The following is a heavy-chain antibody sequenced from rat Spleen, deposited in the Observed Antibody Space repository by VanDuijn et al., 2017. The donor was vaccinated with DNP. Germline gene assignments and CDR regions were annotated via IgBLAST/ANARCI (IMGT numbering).Heavy chain of an antibody. D-gene: IGHD1-9*01. CDR1: GFTFNSYW. V-gene: IGHV5-58*01. CDR3: SRDRDSIGIRTWYFDF. J-gene: IGHJ1*01. Sequence: EVQLVESGGGLVQPGWSLKLSCVASGFTFNSYWMHWIRQAPGKGLEWVASINTDGGTTYYPDSVKGRFTISRDAAKSSLYLQMNSLQTEDSAIYFCSRDRDSIGIRTWYFDFWGPGTMVTVSS. CDR2: INTDGGTT.